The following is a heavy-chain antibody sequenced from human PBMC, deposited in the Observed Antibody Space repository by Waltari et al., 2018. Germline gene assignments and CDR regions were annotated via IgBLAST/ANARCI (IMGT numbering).Heavy chain of an antibody. V-gene: IGHV4-34*01. CDR3: ARARRGKAFDI. CDR1: GGSFRGYY. CDR2: INHSGST. J-gene: IGHJ3*02. Sequence: QVQLQQWGAGLLKPSETLSLTCAVYGGSFRGYYWSWIRQPPGKGLEWIGEINHSGSTNYNPSLKSRVTISVDTSKNQFSLKLSSVTAADTAVYYCARARRGKAFDIWGQGTMVTVSS.